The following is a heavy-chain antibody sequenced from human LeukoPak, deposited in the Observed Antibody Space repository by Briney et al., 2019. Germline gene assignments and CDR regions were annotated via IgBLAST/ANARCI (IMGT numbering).Heavy chain of an antibody. CDR2: IRGKAYGGAT. CDR3: ICLTDPFDY. Sequence: PGGSLRLSCTGSGFTFGAHSMAWVRQAPGKGPEWVGFIRGKAYGGATGYTASVKGRYTISRDDSKSIVYLQMNSPRTEDTAVYYCICLTDPFDYWGQGSLVTVSS. CDR1: GFTFGAHS. J-gene: IGHJ4*02. V-gene: IGHV3-49*04.